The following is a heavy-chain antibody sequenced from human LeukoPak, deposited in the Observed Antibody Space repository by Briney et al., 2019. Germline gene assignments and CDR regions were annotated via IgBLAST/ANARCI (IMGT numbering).Heavy chain of an antibody. CDR1: GFTSDDYA. D-gene: IGHD3-9*01. CDR2: ISGDGGST. V-gene: IGHV3-43*02. J-gene: IGHJ4*02. Sequence: GGSLRHSRAASGFTSDDYAMHCVREAPGEGLEWVSLISGDGGSTYYADSVKGRFTISRDNSKNSLYLQMNSLRTEDTALYYCAKDNYDILTGPFDYWGQGTLVTVSS. CDR3: AKDNYDILTGPFDY.